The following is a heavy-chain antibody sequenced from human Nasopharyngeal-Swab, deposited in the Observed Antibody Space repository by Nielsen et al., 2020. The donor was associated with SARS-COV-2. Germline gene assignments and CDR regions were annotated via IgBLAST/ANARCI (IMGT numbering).Heavy chain of an antibody. Sequence: ASVKVSCKASGYTFTSYVMNWVRQAPGQGLEWMGWINTNTGNPTYAQGFTGRFVFSLDTSVSTAYLQISSLKAEDTAVYYCARDGISSLSYGDDPNDYWGQGTLVTVSS. V-gene: IGHV7-4-1*02. D-gene: IGHD4-17*01. CDR2: INTNTGNP. J-gene: IGHJ4*02. CDR1: GYTFTSYV. CDR3: ARDGISSLSYGDDPNDY.